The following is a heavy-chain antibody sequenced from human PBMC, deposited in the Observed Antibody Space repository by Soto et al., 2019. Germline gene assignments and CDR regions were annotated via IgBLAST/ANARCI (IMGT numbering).Heavy chain of an antibody. Sequence: GASVKVSCKASGGTFSSYAISWVRQAPGQGLEWMGGIIPIFGTANYAQKFQGRATITADESTSTAYMELSSLRSDDTAVYYCVKDRDSNSWPSRDVWGPGTTVTVSS. D-gene: IGHD3-22*01. CDR3: VKDRDSNSWPSRDV. V-gene: IGHV1-69*13. CDR2: IIPIFGTA. J-gene: IGHJ6*02. CDR1: GGTFSSYA.